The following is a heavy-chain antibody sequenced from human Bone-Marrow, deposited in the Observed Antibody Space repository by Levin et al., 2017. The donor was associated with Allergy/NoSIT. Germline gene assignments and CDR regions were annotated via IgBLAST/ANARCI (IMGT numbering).Heavy chain of an antibody. CDR2: VYYSGSA. J-gene: IGHJ6*03. D-gene: IGHD2-15*01. Sequence: PSETLSLTCTVSGGSMSSGSYFWSWIRQHPGKGLEWIGYVYYSGSAYYNPSLKSRVNISVDTSKNQLSLKLTSVAAADTAVYYCARGIEDPAYNYCSGGSCFYYYYMDVWGTGTTVTVSS. V-gene: IGHV4-31*03. CDR3: ARGIEDPAYNYCSGGSCFYYYYMDV. CDR1: GGSMSSGSYF.